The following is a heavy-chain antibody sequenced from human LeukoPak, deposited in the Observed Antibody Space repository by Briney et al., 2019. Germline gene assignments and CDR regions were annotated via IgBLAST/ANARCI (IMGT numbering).Heavy chain of an antibody. D-gene: IGHD3-10*01. CDR2: INAGNGNT. Sequence: ASVKVSCKASGYTFTSYAMHWVRQAPGQRLEWMGWINAGNGNTKYSQKFQGRVTITRDTSASTAYMELSSLRSEDTAVYYCASTGGLHVLLWFGELNYWGQGTPVTVSS. V-gene: IGHV1-3*01. J-gene: IGHJ4*02. CDR3: ASTGGLHVLLWFGELNY. CDR1: GYTFTSYA.